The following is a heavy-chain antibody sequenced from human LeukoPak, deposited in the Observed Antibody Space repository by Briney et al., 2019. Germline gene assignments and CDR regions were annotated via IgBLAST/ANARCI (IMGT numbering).Heavy chain of an antibody. V-gene: IGHV4-34*01. CDR2: INHSGST. CDR3: ARDSRTYSGSSHFDY. D-gene: IGHD1-26*01. J-gene: IGHJ4*02. Sequence: SETLSLTCAVYGGSFSGYYWSWIRQPPGKGLEWIGEINHSGSTNYNPSLKSRVTISVDTSKNQFSLKLSSVTAADTAVYYCARDSRTYSGSSHFDYWGQGTLVTVSS. CDR1: GGSFSGYY.